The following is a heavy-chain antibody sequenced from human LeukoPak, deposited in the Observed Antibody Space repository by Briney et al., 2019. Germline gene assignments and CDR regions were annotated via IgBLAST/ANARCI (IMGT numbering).Heavy chain of an antibody. CDR2: TYCRSKWHS. CDR1: GDRVSSNSAA. J-gene: IGHJ4*02. D-gene: IGHD3-10*01. Sequence: SQTLSLTCAISGDRVSSNSAAWNWIRQSPSRGLEWLGRTYCRSKWHSYYAPSVKSRITINPDTSKNQFSLQLKSVTPEDTAVYYCARMVGLVSDFWGQGTLVTVSS. V-gene: IGHV6-1*01. CDR3: ARMVGLVSDF.